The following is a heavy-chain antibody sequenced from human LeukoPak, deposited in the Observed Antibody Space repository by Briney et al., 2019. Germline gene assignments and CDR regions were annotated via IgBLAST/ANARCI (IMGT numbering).Heavy chain of an antibody. D-gene: IGHD3-3*01. CDR2: IVVGSGNT. V-gene: IGHV1-58*02. J-gene: IGHJ5*02. Sequence: GASVKVSCKASGFTFTSSAMQWVRQARGQRLEWIGWIVVGSGNTNYAQKFQERVTITRDMSTSTAYMELSSLRSEDTAVYYCAADPNSWSGYYEETQFDPWGQGTLVTVSS. CDR3: AADPNSWSGYYEETQFDP. CDR1: GFTFTSSA.